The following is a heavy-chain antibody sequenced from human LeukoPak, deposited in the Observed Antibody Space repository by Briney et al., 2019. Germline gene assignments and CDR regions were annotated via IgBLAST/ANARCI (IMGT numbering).Heavy chain of an antibody. D-gene: IGHD2-8*01. V-gene: IGHV4-34*01. CDR1: GGSFSGYY. CDR3: ARGLSDAITGYYYYYMDV. J-gene: IGHJ6*03. Sequence: SETLSLTCAVSGGSFSGYYWSWIRQPPGKGLEWIGEINHSGSTNYNPSLKSRVTISVDTSKNQFSLKLSSVTAADTAVYYCARGLSDAITGYYYYYMDVWGKGTTVTVSS. CDR2: INHSGST.